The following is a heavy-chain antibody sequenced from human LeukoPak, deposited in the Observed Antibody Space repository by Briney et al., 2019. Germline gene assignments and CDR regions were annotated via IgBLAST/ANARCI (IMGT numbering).Heavy chain of an antibody. J-gene: IGHJ4*02. CDR1: GFTFSTYW. CDR2: INTDGRTS. CDR3: AREVTTFDY. D-gene: IGHD4-17*01. V-gene: IGHV3-74*01. Sequence: QSGGSLRLSCAASGFTFSTYWMHWVRQAPGKGLVWVPRINTDGRTSAYADSVKGRFTISRDNAKNTLYLQMNSLRAEDTAVYYCAREVTTFDYWGQGTLVTVSS.